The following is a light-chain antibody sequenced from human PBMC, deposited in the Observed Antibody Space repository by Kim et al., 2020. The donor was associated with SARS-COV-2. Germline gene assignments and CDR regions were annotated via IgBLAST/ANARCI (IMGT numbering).Light chain of an antibody. CDR3: QQYYSTPQT. CDR2: WAS. J-gene: IGKJ1*01. V-gene: IGKV4-1*01. CDR1: KSVLYSCNNKNY. Sequence: DIVMTQSPDSLAVSLGERATINCKSSKSVLYSCNNKNYLDWYQQKPGQPPKLLIYWASTRESGVPDRFSGSGSGTDFTLTISSLQAEDVAVYYCQQYYSTPQTFGQGTKVDIK.